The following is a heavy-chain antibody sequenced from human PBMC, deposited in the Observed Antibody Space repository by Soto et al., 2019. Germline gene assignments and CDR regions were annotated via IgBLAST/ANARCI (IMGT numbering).Heavy chain of an antibody. V-gene: IGHV1-3*01. CDR1: GYTFTIDV. Sequence: ASVKVSCKASGYTFTIDVMHWVRQAPGQRLEWMGWINAGNGNTKYSQNFQGRVTITRDTSASTAYMEVSSLRSEDTAVYYCARGITSGHPQYFQHWGQGTLVTVSS. CDR2: INAGNGNT. CDR3: ARGITSGHPQYFQH. J-gene: IGHJ1*01. D-gene: IGHD2-8*01.